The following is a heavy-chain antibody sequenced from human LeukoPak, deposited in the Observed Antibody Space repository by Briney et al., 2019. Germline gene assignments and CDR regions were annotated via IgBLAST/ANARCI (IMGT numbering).Heavy chain of an antibody. V-gene: IGHV1-2*02. Sequence: ASVKVPCKASGYTFTGYYMHWVRQAPGQGLEWMGWINPNSGGTNYAQKFQGRVTMTRDTSISTAYMELSRLRSDDTAVYYCARGQSSSTSCYIYWGQGTLVTVSS. CDR1: GYTFTGYY. D-gene: IGHD2-2*02. CDR3: ARGQSSSTSCYIY. CDR2: INPNSGGT. J-gene: IGHJ4*02.